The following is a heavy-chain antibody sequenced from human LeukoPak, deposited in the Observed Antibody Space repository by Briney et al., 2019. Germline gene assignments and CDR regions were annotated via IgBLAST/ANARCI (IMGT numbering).Heavy chain of an antibody. CDR3: ARVDGELYYFDY. Sequence: SETLSLTCTVSGGSISSGGYYWSWLRQHPGKGLEWIGYIYYSGSTYYNPSLKSRVTISVDTSKNQFSLKLSSVTAADRAVYYCARVDGELYYFDYWGQGTLVTVSS. CDR2: IYYSGST. J-gene: IGHJ4*02. CDR1: GGSISSGGYY. V-gene: IGHV4-31*03. D-gene: IGHD1-7*01.